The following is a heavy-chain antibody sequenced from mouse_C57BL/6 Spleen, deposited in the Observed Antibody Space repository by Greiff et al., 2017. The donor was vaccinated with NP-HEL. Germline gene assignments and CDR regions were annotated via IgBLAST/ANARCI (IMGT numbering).Heavy chain of an antibody. CDR2: IWRGGST. Sequence: QVQLQQSGPGLVQPSQSLSITCTVSGFSLTSYGVHWVRQSPGKGLEWLGVIWRGGSTDYNAAFMSRLSITKDNSKSQVFFKMNSLQADDTAIYYCAKSERGIYYDYDGYFDVWGTGTTVTVSS. CDR3: AKSERGIYYDYDGYFDV. J-gene: IGHJ1*03. V-gene: IGHV2-5*01. CDR1: GFSLTSYG. D-gene: IGHD2-4*01.